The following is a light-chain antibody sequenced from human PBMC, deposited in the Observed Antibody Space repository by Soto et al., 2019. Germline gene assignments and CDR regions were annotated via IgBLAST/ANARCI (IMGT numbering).Light chain of an antibody. CDR2: GAS. CDR1: QSVSSN. J-gene: IGKJ5*01. CDR3: QQRSNWPPIT. V-gene: IGKV3-15*01. Sequence: EIVMTQSPATLSVSPGDIATLSCRVSQSVSSNLAWYQQKPGQAPRLLIYGASTRATGIPARFSGSGSGTDFTLSISSLEPEDFAVYYCQQRSNWPPITFGQGTRLEIK.